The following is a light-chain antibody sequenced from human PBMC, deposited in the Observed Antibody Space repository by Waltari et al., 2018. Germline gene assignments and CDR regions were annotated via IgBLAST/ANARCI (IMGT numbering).Light chain of an antibody. CDR3: MQATHWPYT. CDR2: KVS. V-gene: IGKV2-30*01. Sequence: DAVMTQSPLSLPVTLGQPAPISCRSSQSLVFSDGNIYLNWLQQRPGQSPRRLIYKVSNRDSGVPDRFSGSGSGTDFTLKISRVEAEDVGGVYYCMQATHWPYTFGQGTKLEIK. CDR1: QSLVFSDGNIY. J-gene: IGKJ2*01.